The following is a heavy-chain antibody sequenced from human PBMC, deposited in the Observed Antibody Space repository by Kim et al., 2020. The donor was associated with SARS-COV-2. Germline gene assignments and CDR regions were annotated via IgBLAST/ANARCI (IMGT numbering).Heavy chain of an antibody. CDR2: TYYRSKWYN. CDR1: GDSVSSNSAA. Sequence: SQTLSLTCAISGDSVSSNSAAWNWIRQSPSRGLEWLGRTYYRSKWYNDYAVSVKSRITINPDTSKNQFSLQLNSVTPEDTAVYYCARVESRITIFGVVSLYYYYGMDVWGQGTTVTVSS. CDR3: ARVESRITIFGVVSLYYYYGMDV. V-gene: IGHV6-1*01. D-gene: IGHD3-3*01. J-gene: IGHJ6*02.